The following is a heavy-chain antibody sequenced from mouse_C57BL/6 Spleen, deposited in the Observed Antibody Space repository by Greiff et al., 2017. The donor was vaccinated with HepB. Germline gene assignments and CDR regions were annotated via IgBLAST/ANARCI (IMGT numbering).Heavy chain of an antibody. J-gene: IGHJ4*01. V-gene: IGHV5-6*02. CDR2: ISSGGSYT. CDR3: ARQEAMDY. Sequence: EVMLVESGGDLVKPGGSLKLSCAASGFTFSSYGMSWVRQTPDKRLEWVATISSGGSYTYYPDSVKGRFTISRANAKNTLYLKMSSLKSEDTAMYYCARQEAMDYWGQGTSVTVSS. CDR1: GFTFSSYG.